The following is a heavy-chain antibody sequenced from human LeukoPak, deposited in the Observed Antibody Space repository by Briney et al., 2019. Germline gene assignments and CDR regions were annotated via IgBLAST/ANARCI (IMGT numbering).Heavy chain of an antibody. CDR1: GGSISSYY. CDR2: ICYSGST. V-gene: IGHV4-59*08. CDR3: ASYYYDSSGYAFDI. Sequence: SETLSLTCTVSGGSISSYYWSWIRQPPGKGLEWIGYICYSGSTNYNPSLKSRVTISVDTSKNQFSLKLSSVTAADTAVYYCASYYYDSSGYAFDIWGQGTMVTVSS. D-gene: IGHD3-22*01. J-gene: IGHJ3*02.